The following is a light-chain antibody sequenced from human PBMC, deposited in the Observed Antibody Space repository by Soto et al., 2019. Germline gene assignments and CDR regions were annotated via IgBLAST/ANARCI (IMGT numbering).Light chain of an antibody. CDR1: QRVSRN. Sequence: IVMTKSPATLSVSPWERATLSCRASQRVSRNLAWPQKKPGQAPRLRSHRASSRAMDSPDRVSGSGSGTEFTLTSSSLQSEDFAVYYCQQYNNWPWTFGQGTKVDIK. J-gene: IGKJ1*01. CDR3: QQYNNWPWT. V-gene: IGKV3-15*01. CDR2: RAS.